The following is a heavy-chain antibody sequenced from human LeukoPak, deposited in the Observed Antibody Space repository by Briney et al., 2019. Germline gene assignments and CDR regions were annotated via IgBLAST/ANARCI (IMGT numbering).Heavy chain of an antibody. CDR1: GGSISSGSYY. D-gene: IGHD3-22*01. Sequence: SETLSLTCTVSGGSISSGSYYWGWIRQPPGKGLEWIGNIYYSGSTSYNPSLKSRVTISVDTSKNHHSLNLRSVTAADTAVYYCASPTVIGRHFQHWGQGTLVTVSS. J-gene: IGHJ1*01. V-gene: IGHV4-39*02. CDR3: ASPTVIGRHFQH. CDR2: IYYSGST.